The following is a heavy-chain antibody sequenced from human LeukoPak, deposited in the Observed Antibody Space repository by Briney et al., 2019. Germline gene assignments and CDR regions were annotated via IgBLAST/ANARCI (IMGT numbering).Heavy chain of an antibody. CDR2: IKDDGSES. D-gene: IGHD4/OR15-4a*01. V-gene: IGHV3-7*01. CDR3: ARTIRGY. CDR1: GFTISNYW. Sequence: GGSLRLSCAASGFTISNYWMSWVRQAPGKGLEWVANIKDDGSESYYVDSVKGRFTISRDNAKNSLYLQMTSLRDEDTAVYYCARTIRGYWGQGTLVTVSS. J-gene: IGHJ4*02.